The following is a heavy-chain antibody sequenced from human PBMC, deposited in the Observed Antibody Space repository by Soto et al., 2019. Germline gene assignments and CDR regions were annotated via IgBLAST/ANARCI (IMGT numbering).Heavy chain of an antibody. J-gene: IGHJ5*02. CDR1: GFTFSTYG. CDR3: ARDSLSSTYYLDL. V-gene: IGHV3-33*01. D-gene: IGHD2-2*01. Sequence: GGSLRLSCGASGFTFSTYGMHWVRQAPGKGLEWVAVIWYDGSNKYYAASVKGRFTVSRDNSRNTLYLQMNSLRPEDTAVYYCARDSLSSTYYLDLWGQGTLVTVSS. CDR2: IWYDGSNK.